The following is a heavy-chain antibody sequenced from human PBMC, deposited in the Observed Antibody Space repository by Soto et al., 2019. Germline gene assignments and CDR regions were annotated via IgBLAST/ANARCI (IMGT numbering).Heavy chain of an antibody. CDR3: ARPRGDYSNYYYYYGMGV. CDR1: GGTFSSYT. V-gene: IGHV1-69*02. Sequence: ASVKVSCKASGGTFSSYTISWVRQAPGQGLEWMGRIIPILGIANYAQKFQGRVTITADKSTSTAYMELSSLRSEDTAVYYCARPRGDYSNYYYYYGMGVWGQGTTVTVSS. CDR2: IIPILGIA. J-gene: IGHJ6*02. D-gene: IGHD4-4*01.